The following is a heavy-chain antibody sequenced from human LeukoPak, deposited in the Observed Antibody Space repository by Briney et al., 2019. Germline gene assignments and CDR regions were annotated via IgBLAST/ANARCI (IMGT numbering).Heavy chain of an antibody. D-gene: IGHD2-15*01. J-gene: IGHJ5*02. Sequence: PGGSLRLSCAASGFTFSSYAMSWVRQAPGKGLEWVSAISATAVSAYYADSVKGRFTISRDNSKNTLYLQMNSLRAEDTAVYYCAKDSKIVVVVAATLNWFDPWGQGTLVTVSS. CDR1: GFTFSSYA. V-gene: IGHV3-23*01. CDR3: AKDSKIVVVVAATLNWFDP. CDR2: ISATAVSA.